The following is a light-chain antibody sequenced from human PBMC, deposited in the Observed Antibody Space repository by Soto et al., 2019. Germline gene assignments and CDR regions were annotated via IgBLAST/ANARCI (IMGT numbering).Light chain of an antibody. J-gene: IGLJ1*01. CDR2: EVS. CDR3: SSYTSSSTPYV. CDR1: SSDVGGYNY. V-gene: IGLV2-14*01. Sequence: QSVLTQPASVSGSPGQSITISCTGTSSDVGGYNYVSWYQQHPGKAPKLMIYEVSNRPSGVSNRFSGSKSGNTASLTIPGLQAEDEADYYCSSYTSSSTPYVFGTGTQLTVL.